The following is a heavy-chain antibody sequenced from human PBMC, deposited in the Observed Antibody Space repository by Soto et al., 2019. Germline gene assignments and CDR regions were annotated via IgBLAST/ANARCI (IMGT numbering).Heavy chain of an antibody. Sequence: LRLSCAASGFTFSSYAMHWVRQAPGKGLEWVAVISYDGSNKYYADSVKSRFTISRDNSKNTLYLQMNSLRAEDTAVYYCARDEILEGDWLSNYYYYGMDVWGQGTTVTVSS. D-gene: IGHD3-9*01. CDR1: GFTFSSYA. J-gene: IGHJ6*02. V-gene: IGHV3-30-3*01. CDR2: ISYDGSNK. CDR3: ARDEILEGDWLSNYYYYGMDV.